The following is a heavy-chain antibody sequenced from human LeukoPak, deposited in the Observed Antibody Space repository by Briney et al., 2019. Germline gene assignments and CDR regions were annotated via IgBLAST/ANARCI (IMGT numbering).Heavy chain of an antibody. CDR1: GGSISSSPYY. CDR3: ARPLTGYSYFDY. V-gene: IGHV4-39*01. CDR2: VYYSGST. J-gene: IGHJ4*02. D-gene: IGHD3-9*01. Sequence: SETLSLTCTVSGGSISSSPYYWGWIRQPPGMGLEWIGSVYYSGSTSYNPPLKSRVTISVGTSKNQFSLKLNSVTAADTAVYYCARPLTGYSYFDYWGQGTLVTVSS.